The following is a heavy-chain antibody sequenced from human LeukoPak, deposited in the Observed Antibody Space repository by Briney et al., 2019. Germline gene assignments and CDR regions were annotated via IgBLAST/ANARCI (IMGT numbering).Heavy chain of an antibody. Sequence: GGSLRLSCAASGFTVSSNHVTWVRQAPGKGLECVSVIDGGGNAHYADSVKGRFTISRDNSKDTLYLQMGSLRPEDMAVYYCARDRAGVGEYWGQGTLVTVSS. CDR3: ARDRAGVGEY. CDR1: GFTVSSNH. CDR2: IDGGGNA. D-gene: IGHD2-8*01. J-gene: IGHJ4*02. V-gene: IGHV3-66*01.